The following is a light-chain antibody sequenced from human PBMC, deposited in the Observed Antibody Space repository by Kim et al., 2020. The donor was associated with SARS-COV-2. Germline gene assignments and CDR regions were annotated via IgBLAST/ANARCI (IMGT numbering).Light chain of an antibody. J-gene: IGKJ3*01. CDR1: QSVLYSSNNTNY. V-gene: IGKV4-1*01. CDR2: WAS. Sequence: DIVMTQSPDSLAVSLGERATINCKSTQSVLYSSNNTNYLAWYQQKPGQPPKLLIYWASTRESGVPDRFSGSGSGPDFTLTISSLQAEDGAVYYCQQYLSVPVTVVPGTKVEIK. CDR3: QQYLSVPVT.